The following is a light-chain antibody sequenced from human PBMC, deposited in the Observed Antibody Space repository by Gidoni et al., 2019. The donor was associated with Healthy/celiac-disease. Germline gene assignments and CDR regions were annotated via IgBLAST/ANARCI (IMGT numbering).Light chain of an antibody. CDR3: QQYGSARFT. J-gene: IGKJ3*01. V-gene: IGKV3-20*01. CDR1: QSVSSSY. CDR2: GAS. Sequence: EIVLTQSPGTLSLSPGERATLSCRPSQSVSSSYLAWYQQKPGQAPRLLIYGASSRATGIPDRFSGSGSGTDFTLTISRLEPEDFAVYYCQQYGSARFTFGPXTKVDIK.